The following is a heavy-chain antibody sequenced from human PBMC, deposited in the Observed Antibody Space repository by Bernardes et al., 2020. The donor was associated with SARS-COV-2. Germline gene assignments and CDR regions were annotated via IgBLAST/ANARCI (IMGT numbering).Heavy chain of an antibody. CDR1: GYTFTDYY. Sequence: ASVKVSCKASGYTFTDYYMSWVRQAPGQGLEWMGWINPNSGGTNYAQKFQGRVTMTCDPSISTAYMDLSRLRSDDTAVYYCARVGSGTDPPDFDYWGQGTLVTVSS. J-gene: IGHJ4*02. D-gene: IGHD3-3*01. CDR3: ARVGSGTDPPDFDY. V-gene: IGHV1-2*02. CDR2: INPNSGGT.